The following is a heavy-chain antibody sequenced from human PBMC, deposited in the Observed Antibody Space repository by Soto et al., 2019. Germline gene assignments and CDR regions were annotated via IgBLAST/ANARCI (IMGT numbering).Heavy chain of an antibody. J-gene: IGHJ4*02. CDR1: GGTFSSYT. CDR2: IIPILGIA. D-gene: IGHD6-13*01. V-gene: IGHV1-69*02. Sequence: QVQLVQSGAEVKKPGSSVKVSCKASGGTFSSYTISWVRQAPGQGLEWMGRIIPILGIANYAQKFQGRVKISAGKSPSTAYMELSRLRSWDTAVYYCAGGPPGAAWNFDYWGQGTLGTVSS. CDR3: AGGPPGAAWNFDY.